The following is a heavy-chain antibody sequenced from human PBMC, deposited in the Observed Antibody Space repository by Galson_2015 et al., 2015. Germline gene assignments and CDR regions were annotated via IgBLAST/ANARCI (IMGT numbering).Heavy chain of an antibody. Sequence: SLRLSCAASGFTFSSYGMHWVRQAPGKGLEWVAVISYDGSNKYYADSVKGRFTISRDNSKNTLYLQMNSLRAEDTAVYYCARDGDHSTTSFDYWGQGTLVTVSS. CDR3: ARDGDHSTTSFDY. J-gene: IGHJ4*02. D-gene: IGHD7-27*01. CDR1: GFTFSSYG. CDR2: ISYDGSNK. V-gene: IGHV3-30*03.